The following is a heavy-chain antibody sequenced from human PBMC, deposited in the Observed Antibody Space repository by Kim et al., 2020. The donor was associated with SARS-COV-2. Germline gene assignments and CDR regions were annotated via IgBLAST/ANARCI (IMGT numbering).Heavy chain of an antibody. J-gene: IGHJ6*04. CDR3: ARDQRSGSMPGYYGLDV. Sequence: SVKVSCKASGGSFTIFGLVWVRQAPGHGLEWMGWIIPHFERAEYAQKVQGRVTITADKSTNTVYMQLSSLRSDDTAIYFCARDQRSGSMPGYYGLDVWGEGTAVIVSS. CDR2: IIPHFERA. D-gene: IGHD3-22*01. CDR1: GGSFTIFG. V-gene: IGHV1-69*06.